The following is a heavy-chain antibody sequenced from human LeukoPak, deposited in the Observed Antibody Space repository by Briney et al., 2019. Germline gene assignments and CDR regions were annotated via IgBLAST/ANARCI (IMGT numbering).Heavy chain of an antibody. CDR1: GGSISSYY. CDR2: IYSSGRT. Sequence: PSEILSLTCTVSGGSISSYYWTWIRQPPGKGLEWIGYIYSSGRTNYNPSLKSQVTMSVDTSKNQFSLNLRSLTAADTAVYFCASGAADGYNFGFDYWGQGTLAAVSS. V-gene: IGHV4-4*09. CDR3: ASGAADGYNFGFDY. J-gene: IGHJ4*02. D-gene: IGHD5-24*01.